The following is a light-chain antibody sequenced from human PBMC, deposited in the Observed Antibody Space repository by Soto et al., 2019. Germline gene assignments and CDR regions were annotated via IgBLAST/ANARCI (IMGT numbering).Light chain of an antibody. CDR2: GAS. CDR1: QSVSSNH. V-gene: IGKV3-20*01. J-gene: IGKJ5*01. Sequence: EIVLTQSPGTLSLSPGEGATLSCRASQSVSSNHLAWYQQKPGQAPRLLIFGASSRASDIPDRFSGSGSGTDFTLTISRLEPEDFVVYYCQHYGAAPITFGRGTRLEIK. CDR3: QHYGAAPIT.